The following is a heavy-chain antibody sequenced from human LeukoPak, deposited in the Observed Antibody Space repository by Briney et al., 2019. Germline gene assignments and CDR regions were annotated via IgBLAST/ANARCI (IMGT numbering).Heavy chain of an antibody. CDR1: GGSFSGYY. J-gene: IGHJ1*01. V-gene: IGHV4-34*01. Sequence: SSETLSLTCAVYGGSFSGYYWSWIRQPPGKGLEWIGEINHSGSTNYNPSLKSRVIISVDTSKNQFSLKLSSVTAADTAVYYCARALLIHYYDSSGFFQHWGQGTLVTVSS. D-gene: IGHD3-22*01. CDR3: ARALLIHYYDSSGFFQH. CDR2: INHSGST.